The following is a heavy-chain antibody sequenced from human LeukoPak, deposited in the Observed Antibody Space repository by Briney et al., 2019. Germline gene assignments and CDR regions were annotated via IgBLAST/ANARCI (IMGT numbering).Heavy chain of an antibody. D-gene: IGHD3-3*01. Sequence: SETLSLTCTVSGGSISSSSYYWGWIRQPPGKGLEWIGSIYYSGSTYYNPSLKSRVTISVDTSKNQFSLKLSSVTAADTAVYYCARRWIYDSPSDWFDPWGQGTLVTVSS. CDR3: ARRWIYDSPSDWFDP. V-gene: IGHV4-39*01. CDR1: GGSISSSSYY. CDR2: IYYSGST. J-gene: IGHJ5*02.